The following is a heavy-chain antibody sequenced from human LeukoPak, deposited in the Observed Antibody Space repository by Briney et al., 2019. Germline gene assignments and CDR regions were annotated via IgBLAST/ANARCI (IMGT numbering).Heavy chain of an antibody. CDR1: GFTYSTYT. CDR2: INTKGKTM. J-gene: IGHJ4*02. Sequence: PGGSLRLSCASSGFTYSTYTMNWVRQAPGKELEWISFINTKGKTMYYADSVKGRFTISRDNGKNSLYLQMNSLRAEDTALYYCVRDRDWAFDYWGQGTLVTVSS. V-gene: IGHV3-48*01. D-gene: IGHD3-9*01. CDR3: VRDRDWAFDY.